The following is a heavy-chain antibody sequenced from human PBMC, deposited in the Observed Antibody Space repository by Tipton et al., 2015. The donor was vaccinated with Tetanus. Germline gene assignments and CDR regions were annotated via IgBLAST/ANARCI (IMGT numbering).Heavy chain of an antibody. CDR3: ARVRRGCSGGGCYSSFDP. J-gene: IGHJ5*02. CDR2: INHTGST. CDR1: GGSIYSNNW. D-gene: IGHD2-15*01. V-gene: IGHV4-4*02. Sequence: TLSLTCDVSGGSIYSNNWWSWVRQPPGKGLEWIGEINHTGSTNYNPSLKSRVTMSVDTSKNQFSLRLSSVTAADTAVYYCARVRRGCSGGGCYSSFDPWGQGSLVIVSS.